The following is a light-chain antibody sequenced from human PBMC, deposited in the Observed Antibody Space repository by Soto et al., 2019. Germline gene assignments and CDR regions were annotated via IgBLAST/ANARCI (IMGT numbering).Light chain of an antibody. CDR1: QSVTSN. Sequence: EIVMTQSPDTLSLSPGAQDPLSGRARQSVTSNYLAWYQQRPGQAPRLLISGASTRATGIPARFSGSGSGTEFTLTISSLQSEDFAVYYCQQYNNWTSITVGQGTRLEN. CDR3: QQYNNWTSIT. V-gene: IGKV3-15*01. CDR2: GAS. J-gene: IGKJ5*01.